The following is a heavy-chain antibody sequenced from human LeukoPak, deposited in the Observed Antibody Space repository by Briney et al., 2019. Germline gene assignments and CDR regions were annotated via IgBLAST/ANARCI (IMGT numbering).Heavy chain of an antibody. V-gene: IGHV1-18*01. CDR1: GYTFTSYG. Sequence: ASVKVSCKASGYTFTSYGISWVRQAPGQGLEWMGWISAYNGNTNYAQKLQGRVTMTTDTSTSTAYMELRSLRSDDTAVYYCASDPSVADAFDYWGQGTLVTASS. CDR2: ISAYNGNT. D-gene: IGHD6-19*01. CDR3: ASDPSVADAFDY. J-gene: IGHJ4*02.